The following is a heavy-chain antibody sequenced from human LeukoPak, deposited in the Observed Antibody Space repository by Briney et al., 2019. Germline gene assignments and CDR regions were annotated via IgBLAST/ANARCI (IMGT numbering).Heavy chain of an antibody. J-gene: IGHJ6*02. CDR3: ARDSSSWYYYYYGMDV. V-gene: IGHV3-48*03. CDR2: INSSGSTI. D-gene: IGHD6-13*01. CDR1: GFTFSSYE. Sequence: GGSLRLSCAASGFTFSSYEMNWVRQAPGKGLEWVSYINSSGSTIYCAASVKGRFTISRDNAKNSLYLQMNSLRAEDTAVYYCARDSSSWYYYYYGMDVWGQGTTVTVSS.